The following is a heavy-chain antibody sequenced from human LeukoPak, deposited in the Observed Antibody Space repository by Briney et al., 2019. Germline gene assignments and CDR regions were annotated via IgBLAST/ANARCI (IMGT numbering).Heavy chain of an antibody. CDR2: VRNDGFNT. J-gene: IGHJ4*02. CDR1: GFTFSIYG. V-gene: IGHV3-30*02. Sequence: PGGSLRPSCATSGFTFSIYGIHWVRQAPGKGLEWVAFVRNDGFNTYYAGSVKGRFTISRDNSKNTVFLQMNNLRVEDTAVYYCAKDAGGTYSQAIDYWGQGTLVTVSS. CDR3: AKDAGGTYSQAIDY. D-gene: IGHD1-26*01.